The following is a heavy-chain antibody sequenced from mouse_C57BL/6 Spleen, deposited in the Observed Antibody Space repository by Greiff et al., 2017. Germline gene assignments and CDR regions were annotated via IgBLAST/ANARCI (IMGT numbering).Heavy chain of an antibody. CDR2: IYPGDGDT. D-gene: IGHD1-1*01. CDR1: GYAFSSYW. J-gene: IGHJ2*01. V-gene: IGHV1-80*01. CDR3: ARYGSSSYYFDY. Sequence: VQLQQSGAELVKPGASVKISCKASGYAFSSYWMNWVKQRPGKGLEWIGQIYPGDGDTNYNGKFKGKATLTADKSSSTACMQLSSLTSEDSAVYFCARYGSSSYYFDYWGQGTTLTVSS.